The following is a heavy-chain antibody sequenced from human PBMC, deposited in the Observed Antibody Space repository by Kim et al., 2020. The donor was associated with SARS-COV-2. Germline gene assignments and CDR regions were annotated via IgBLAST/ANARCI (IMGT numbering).Heavy chain of an antibody. Sequence: ASVKVSCKASGYTFTSYYMHWVRQAPGQGLEWMGIINPSGGSTSYAQKFQGRVTMTRDTSTSTVYMELSSLRSEDTAVYYCARTFARYDFWSGSRDYWGQETLVTLSS. CDR1: GYTFTSYY. CDR3: ARTFARYDFWSGSRDY. CDR2: INPSGGST. D-gene: IGHD3-3*01. V-gene: IGHV1-46*01. J-gene: IGHJ4*02.